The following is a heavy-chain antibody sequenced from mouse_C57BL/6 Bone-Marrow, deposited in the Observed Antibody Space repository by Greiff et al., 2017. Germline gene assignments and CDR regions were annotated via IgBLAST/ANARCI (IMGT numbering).Heavy chain of an antibody. Sequence: VHVKQSGPELVKPGASVKISCKASGYSFTGYYMNWVKQSPEKSLEWIGEINPSTGGTTYNQKFKAKATLTVDKSSSTAYMQLKSLTSEDSAVYYCARGGYSNYPYWGQGTSVTVSS. CDR2: INPSTGGT. CDR1: GYSFTGYY. V-gene: IGHV1-42*01. D-gene: IGHD2-5*01. J-gene: IGHJ4*01. CDR3: ARGGYSNYPY.